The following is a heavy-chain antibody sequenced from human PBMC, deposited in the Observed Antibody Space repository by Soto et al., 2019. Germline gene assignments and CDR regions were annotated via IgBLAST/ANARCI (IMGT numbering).Heavy chain of an antibody. Sequence: ESGGDLVQPVGSLRLSCAASGFSFSTYGMNWVRQAPGKGLDWLSHISSDSSNIHYADSVRGRFTISRDNARNLLYLQMNNLRPEDTAVYYCAREWISWGQGTLVTVSS. D-gene: IGHD5-12*01. CDR3: AREWIS. CDR1: GFSFSTYG. V-gene: IGHV3-48*01. J-gene: IGHJ1*01. CDR2: ISSDSSNI.